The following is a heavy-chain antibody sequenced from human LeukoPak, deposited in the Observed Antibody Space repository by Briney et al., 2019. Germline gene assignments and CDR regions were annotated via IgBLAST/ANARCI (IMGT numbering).Heavy chain of an antibody. CDR2: IYYSGST. J-gene: IGHJ3*02. V-gene: IGHV4-59*01. Sequence: PSETLSLTCTVSGGSISSYYWSWIRQPPGRGLEWIGYIYYSGSTNYNPSLKSRVTISVDTSKSQFSLKLSSVTAADTGVYYCARDNKLDAFDIWGQGTMVTVSS. CDR3: ARDNKLDAFDI. CDR1: GGSISSYY. D-gene: IGHD2/OR15-2a*01.